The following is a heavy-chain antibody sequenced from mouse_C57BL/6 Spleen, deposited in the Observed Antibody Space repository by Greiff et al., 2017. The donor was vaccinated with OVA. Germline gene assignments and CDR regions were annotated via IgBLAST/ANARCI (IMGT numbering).Heavy chain of an antibody. CDR3: ARRVDYGLDY. Sequence: VQLPQSGAELARPGASVKMSCKASGYTFTSYTMHWVKQRPGQGLEWIGYLNPSSGYTKYNQKFKDKATLTADKSSSTAYMQLSSLTSEDSAVYYCARRVDYGLDYWGQGTTRTVSS. D-gene: IGHD2-4*01. V-gene: IGHV1-4*01. J-gene: IGHJ2*01. CDR2: LNPSSGYT. CDR1: GYTFTSYT.